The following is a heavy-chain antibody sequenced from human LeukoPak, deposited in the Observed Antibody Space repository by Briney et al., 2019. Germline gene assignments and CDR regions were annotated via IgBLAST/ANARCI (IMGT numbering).Heavy chain of an antibody. CDR3: ARVRYSYGSDY. CDR2: IIPILGIA. J-gene: IGHJ4*02. V-gene: IGHV1-69*04. Sequence: SVKVSCKASGGTFSSHAISWVRQAPGQGLEWMGRIIPILGIANYAQKFRGRVTITADKSTSTAYMELSSLRSEDTAVYYCARVRYSYGSDYWGQGTLVTVSS. D-gene: IGHD5-18*01. CDR1: GGTFSSHA.